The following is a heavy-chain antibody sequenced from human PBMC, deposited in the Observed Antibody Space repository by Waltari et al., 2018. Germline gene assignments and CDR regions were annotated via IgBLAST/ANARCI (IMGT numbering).Heavy chain of an antibody. V-gene: IGHV3-53*01. Sequence: EVQLVESGGGLIQPGGSLRLSCAASGFPVGSNYMNWGRQAPGKGLEWVSIIYSGGTTYYEDSVKGRFTISRDNSKNTLYLQMNSLRADDTAVYYCARGGGVLLWFANWGQGTLVTVSS. J-gene: IGHJ5*02. CDR1: GFPVGSNY. CDR3: ARGGGVLLWFAN. D-gene: IGHD3-10*01. CDR2: IYSGGTT.